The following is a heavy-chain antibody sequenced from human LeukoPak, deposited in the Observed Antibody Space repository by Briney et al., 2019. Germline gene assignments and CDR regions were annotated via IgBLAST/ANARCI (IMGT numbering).Heavy chain of an antibody. CDR3: LTGYSSSWLDY. Sequence: GASVKVSCKASGGTFSSYAISWVRQAPGQGLEWMGRIIPILGIANYAQKFQGRVTITADESTSTAYMELSSLRSEDTAVHYCLTGYSSSWLDYWGQGTLVTVSS. D-gene: IGHD6-13*01. J-gene: IGHJ4*02. CDR1: GGTFSSYA. CDR2: IIPILGIA. V-gene: IGHV1-69*04.